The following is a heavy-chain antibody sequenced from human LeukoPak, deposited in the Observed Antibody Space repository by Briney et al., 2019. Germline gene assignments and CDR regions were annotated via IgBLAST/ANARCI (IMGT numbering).Heavy chain of an antibody. Sequence: GGSLRLSCAASGFAFSSYAMTWVRQAPGKGLEWVSDISGSGASTYYADSVKGRFTISRDNSKNTLYLQTNSLRAEDTAVYYCAKDSGNRDNWFDPWGQGTLVTVSS. CDR1: GFAFSSYA. J-gene: IGHJ5*02. CDR3: AKDSGNRDNWFDP. D-gene: IGHD1-14*01. V-gene: IGHV3-23*01. CDR2: ISGSGAST.